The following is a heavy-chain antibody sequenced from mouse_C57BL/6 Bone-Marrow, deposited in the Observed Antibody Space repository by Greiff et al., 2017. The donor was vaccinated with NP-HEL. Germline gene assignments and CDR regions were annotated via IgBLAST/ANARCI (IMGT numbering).Heavy chain of an antibody. Sequence: VQLQQSGPGLVQPSQSLSITCTVSGFSLTSYGVHWVRQSPGKGLEWLGVIWSGGSTDYNAAFIFRLSISKDNSKSQVFFKMNSLQADDTAIYYCARKQLRLRAWFAYWGQGTLVTVSA. CDR2: IWSGGST. D-gene: IGHD3-2*02. CDR3: ARKQLRLRAWFAY. V-gene: IGHV2-2*01. J-gene: IGHJ3*01. CDR1: GFSLTSYG.